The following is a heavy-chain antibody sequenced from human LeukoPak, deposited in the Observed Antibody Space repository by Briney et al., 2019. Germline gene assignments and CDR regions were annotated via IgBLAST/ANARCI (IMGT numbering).Heavy chain of an antibody. Sequence: GGSLRLSCAASGFTFSSYWMSWVRQAPGKGLEWVANIKQDGSEKYYVDSVKGRFTISRDNAKNSLYLQMNGLRAEDTAVYYCARVRYGSGSYYRVHYYYYMDVWGKGTTVTVSS. CDR2: IKQDGSEK. V-gene: IGHV3-7*01. CDR1: GFTFSSYW. CDR3: ARVRYGSGSYYRVHYYYYMDV. J-gene: IGHJ6*03. D-gene: IGHD3-10*01.